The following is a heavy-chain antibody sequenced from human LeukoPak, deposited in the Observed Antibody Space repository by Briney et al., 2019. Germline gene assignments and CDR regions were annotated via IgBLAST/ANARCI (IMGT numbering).Heavy chain of an antibody. CDR3: ARDVGYYDSTGYFYFYFDY. V-gene: IGHV1-2*02. Sequence: ASVTVSCKASGYTFTAYYIHWVRQAPGQGLEWMGWLNPNSGGTNYAQKFQGRVTLTRDTSISSAFMELNRLKSDDTAVYYCARDVGYYDSTGYFYFYFDYWGQGTLVTVSS. D-gene: IGHD3-22*01. CDR2: LNPNSGGT. CDR1: GYTFTAYY. J-gene: IGHJ4*02.